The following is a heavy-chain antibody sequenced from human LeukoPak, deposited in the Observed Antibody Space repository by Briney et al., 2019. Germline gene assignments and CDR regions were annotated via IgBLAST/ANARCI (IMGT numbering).Heavy chain of an antibody. V-gene: IGHV3-23*01. CDR1: GFTFSSYA. D-gene: IGHD2-21*02. Sequence: GGPLRLSCAASGFTFSSYAMSWVRQAPGKGLEWVSAISGSGGSTYYADSVKGRFTISRDNSKNTLYLQMNSLRAEDTAVYYCATKQAYCGGDCYSNYFDYWGQGTLVTVSS. CDR2: ISGSGGST. J-gene: IGHJ4*02. CDR3: ATKQAYCGGDCYSNYFDY.